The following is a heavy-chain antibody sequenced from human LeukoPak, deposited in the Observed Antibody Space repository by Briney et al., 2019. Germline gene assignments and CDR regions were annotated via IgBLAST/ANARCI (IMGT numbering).Heavy chain of an antibody. J-gene: IGHJ4*02. D-gene: IGHD6-13*01. CDR2: ISGSGGST. V-gene: IGHV3-23*01. Sequence: GGALRLPCAAPGFTLSSYALSWVRPAPRKGVEWVSAISGSGGSTYYADSVKGRFTISRDNSKNTLYLQMNSLRAEDTAVYYCAVIAAAGDDYWGQGTLVTVSS. CDR1: GFTLSSYA. CDR3: AVIAAAGDDY.